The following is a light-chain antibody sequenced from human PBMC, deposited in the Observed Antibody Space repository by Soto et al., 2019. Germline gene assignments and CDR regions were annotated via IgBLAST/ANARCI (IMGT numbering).Light chain of an antibody. Sequence: QSVLTQPAAVSGSTGQSITISCTGTSSDVGYYNLVSWYQQHPGKAPKLIIYEVNKRPSGFSNRFSGSKSGNTASLTISGLQAEDESDYYCCSYAGSTTHYVFGTGNKVTVL. CDR2: EVN. J-gene: IGLJ1*01. V-gene: IGLV2-23*02. CDR1: SSDVGYYNL. CDR3: CSYAGSTTHYV.